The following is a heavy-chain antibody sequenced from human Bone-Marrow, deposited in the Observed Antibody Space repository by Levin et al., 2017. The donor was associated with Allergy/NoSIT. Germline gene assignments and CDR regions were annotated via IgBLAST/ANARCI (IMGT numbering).Heavy chain of an antibody. CDR2: ISHTGTT. D-gene: IGHD3-10*01. J-gene: IGHJ5*02. CDR1: GDSINTPNW. Sequence: PSETLSLTCTVSGDSINTPNWWSWVRQSPGKGLEWIGEISHTGTTNYNPSLLSRVSLSVDKSKNQFSLKVTSVTAADTAVYYCARDTSYYAPGSYYGVNNWIDPWGQGTLVTVSS. V-gene: IGHV4-4*02. CDR3: ARDTSYYAPGSYYGVNNWIDP.